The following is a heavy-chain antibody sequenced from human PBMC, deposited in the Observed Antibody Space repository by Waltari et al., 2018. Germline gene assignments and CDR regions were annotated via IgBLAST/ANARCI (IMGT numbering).Heavy chain of an antibody. Sequence: QVQLVQSGAEVKKPGSSVKVSCKASGGTFSSYAISWVRQAPGQGLEWMGGIIPIFGTANYAQKCQGRVTITTDESTSTAYMELSSLRSEDTAVYYCARALWGGDCYPPLFDAFDIWGQGTMVTVSS. D-gene: IGHD2-21*01. CDR2: IIPIFGTA. CDR1: GGTFSSYA. CDR3: ARALWGGDCYPPLFDAFDI. J-gene: IGHJ3*02. V-gene: IGHV1-69*05.